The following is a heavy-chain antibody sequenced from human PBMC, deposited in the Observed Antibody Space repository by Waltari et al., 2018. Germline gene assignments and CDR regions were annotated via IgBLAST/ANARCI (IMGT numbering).Heavy chain of an antibody. V-gene: IGHV4-59*01. J-gene: IGHJ6*02. CDR3: ARGLYYDFWSGYAGTGCMDV. Sequence: QVQLQESGPGLVKPSETLSLTCTVSGGSISSYYWSWIRQPPGKGLAWIGYIYYSGSTNYTPSLKSRVTISVDTSKNQFSLKLSSVTAADTAVYYCARGLYYDFWSGYAGTGCMDVWGQGTTVTVSS. CDR1: GGSISSYY. D-gene: IGHD3-3*01. CDR2: IYYSGST.